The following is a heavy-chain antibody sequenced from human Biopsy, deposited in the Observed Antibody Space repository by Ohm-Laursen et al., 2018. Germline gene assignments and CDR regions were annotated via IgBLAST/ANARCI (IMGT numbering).Heavy chain of an antibody. V-gene: IGHV4-59*01. CDR1: GGSISSDY. J-gene: IGHJ6*02. Sequence: LSLTWTVSGGSISSDYWSWIRQTPGKGLEWIGYIYYSGSTNYNPSLKSRVTISVDTSKNQFSLRLNSVTAADTAVYYCARATNSTGWPYYYFYGMDVWGQGTTVTVSS. CDR3: ARATNSTGWPYYYFYGMDV. CDR2: IYYSGST. D-gene: IGHD2/OR15-2a*01.